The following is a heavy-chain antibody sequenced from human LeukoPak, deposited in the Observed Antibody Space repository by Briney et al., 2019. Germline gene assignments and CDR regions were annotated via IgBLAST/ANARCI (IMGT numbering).Heavy chain of an antibody. CDR3: ARGDLKSDWFDP. J-gene: IGHJ5*02. D-gene: IGHD3-3*01. Sequence: PWETLSLTCTVSGGSISSDLYYWNWIRQPAGKGLEWIGRFYNSGRTNFNPSLKSRVTISADTSKNQFSLKLRSVTAADTAVYYCARGDLKSDWFDPWGQGTLVIVST. CDR2: FYNSGRT. V-gene: IGHV4-61*02. CDR1: GGSISSDLYY.